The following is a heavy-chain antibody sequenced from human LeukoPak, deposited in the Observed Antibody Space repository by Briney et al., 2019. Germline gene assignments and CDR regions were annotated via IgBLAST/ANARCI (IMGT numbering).Heavy chain of an antibody. V-gene: IGHV4-38-2*02. CDR1: GYSISSNYY. Sequence: SETLSLTCTVSGYSISSNYYWGWIRQPPGKGLEWIGSFYHSGSTYYKPTLQNRVTISVDTSKNQFSLKLSSVTAADTAVYYCARVFRCSGGSCYSNWFDPWGQGTLVTVSS. D-gene: IGHD2-15*01. J-gene: IGHJ5*02. CDR3: ARVFRCSGGSCYSNWFDP. CDR2: FYHSGST.